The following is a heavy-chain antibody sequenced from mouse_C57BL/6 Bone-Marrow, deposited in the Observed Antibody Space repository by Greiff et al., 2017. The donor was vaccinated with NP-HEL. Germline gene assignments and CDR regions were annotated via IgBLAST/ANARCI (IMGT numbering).Heavy chain of an antibody. CDR2: IHPNSGST. CDR1: GYTFTSYW. Sequence: QVQLQQPGAELVKPGASVKLSCKASGYTFTSYWMHWVKQRPGQGLEWIGMIHPNSGSTNYNEKFKSKATMTVDKSSSTAYMQLSSLTSEASDVYYCARGGSSHLFAYWGQGTLVTVSA. CDR3: ARGGSSHLFAY. D-gene: IGHD1-1*01. V-gene: IGHV1-64*01. J-gene: IGHJ3*01.